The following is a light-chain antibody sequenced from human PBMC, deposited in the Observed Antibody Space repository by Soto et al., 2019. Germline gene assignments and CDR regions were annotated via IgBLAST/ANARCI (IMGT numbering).Light chain of an antibody. CDR3: QQYDTSPRT. J-gene: IGKJ1*01. CDR1: QSVSSNY. CDR2: GAS. V-gene: IGKV3-20*01. Sequence: EVMLTQSPGTLSLSPGERATLSCRASQSVSSNYLAWYQQKSGQAPRLLIYGASNRATGIPARFSGSGSGTDCTLTIRRLEPEDFAVYYCQQYDTSPRTFGQGTKVEFK.